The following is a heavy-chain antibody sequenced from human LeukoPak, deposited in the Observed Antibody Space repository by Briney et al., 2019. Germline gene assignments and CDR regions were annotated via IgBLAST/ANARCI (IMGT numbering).Heavy chain of an antibody. CDR1: GGSISSGGYY. D-gene: IGHD6-13*01. Sequence: PSQTLSLTCTVSGGSISSGGYYWSWIRQPPGKGLEWIGYIYHSGSTYYNPSPKSRVTISVDRSKNQFSLKLSSVTAADTAVYYCAREGLIAAAGTYYYYYMDVWGKGTTVTVSS. V-gene: IGHV4-30-2*01. CDR2: IYHSGST. CDR3: AREGLIAAAGTYYYYYMDV. J-gene: IGHJ6*03.